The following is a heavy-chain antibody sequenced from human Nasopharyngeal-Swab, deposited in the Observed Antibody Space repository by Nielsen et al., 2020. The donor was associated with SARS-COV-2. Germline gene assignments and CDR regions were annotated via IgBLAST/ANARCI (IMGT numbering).Heavy chain of an antibody. J-gene: IGHJ6*02. CDR3: ARVSTSNYYYYYGMDV. V-gene: IGHV3-53*01. CDR2: IYSGGST. Sequence: VRQMPGKGLEWVSVIYSGGSTYYADSVKGRFTISRDNSKNTLYLQMNSLRAEDTAVYYCARVSTSNYYYYYGMDVWGQGTTVTVSS. D-gene: IGHD4-11*01.